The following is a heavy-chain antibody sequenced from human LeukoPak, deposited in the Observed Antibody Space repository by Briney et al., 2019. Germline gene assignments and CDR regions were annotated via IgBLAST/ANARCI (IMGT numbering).Heavy chain of an antibody. J-gene: IGHJ4*02. V-gene: IGHV1-8*02. Sequence: HGASVKVSCKASGYTFTGYYMHWVRQAPGQGLEWMGWINPNSGNTGYAQKFQGRVTMTRNSSISTACMVLSSLRSEDTAVYYCARGGRYGYDFWSGYYSFDYWGQGTLVTVSS. D-gene: IGHD3-3*01. CDR2: INPNSGNT. CDR3: ARGGRYGYDFWSGYYSFDY. CDR1: GYTFTGYY.